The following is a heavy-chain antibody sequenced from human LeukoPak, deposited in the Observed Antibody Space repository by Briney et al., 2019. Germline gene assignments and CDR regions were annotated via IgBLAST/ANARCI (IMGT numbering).Heavy chain of an antibody. Sequence: GGSLRLSCAASGFTFSSYAMHWVRQAPGKGLEWVAVISYDGSNKYYADSVKGRLTISRGNSKNTLYLQMNSLRAEDTAVYYCGRDPRGCGGDCYSSGSQPHFDYWGQGTLVTVSS. D-gene: IGHD2-21*02. CDR2: ISYDGSNK. V-gene: IGHV3-30-3*01. CDR3: GRDPRGCGGDCYSSGSQPHFDY. CDR1: GFTFSSYA. J-gene: IGHJ4*02.